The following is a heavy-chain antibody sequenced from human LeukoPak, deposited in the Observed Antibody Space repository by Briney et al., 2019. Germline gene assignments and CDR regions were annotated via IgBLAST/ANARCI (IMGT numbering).Heavy chain of an antibody. CDR3: AASITSSWGFDY. V-gene: IGHV1-24*01. D-gene: IGHD6-13*01. CDR1: GYTLTELS. CDR2: FGLEDGEI. Sequence: GASVKVSCKVSGYTLTELSKHWVRQAPGKGLEWMGGFGLEDGEIIYAQKFQGRVTMTEDTSTDTAYMELGSLRSEDTAVYYCAASITSSWGFDYWGQGTLVTVSS. J-gene: IGHJ4*02.